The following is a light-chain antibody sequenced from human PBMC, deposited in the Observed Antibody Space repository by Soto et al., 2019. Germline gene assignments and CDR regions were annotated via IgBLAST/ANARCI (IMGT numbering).Light chain of an antibody. CDR3: SSYTTSNTRQIV. J-gene: IGLJ1*01. CDR1: SSDVGGYNY. V-gene: IGLV2-14*03. Sequence: QSVLTQPASVSGSPGQSITISCTGTSSDVGGYNYVSWYQHHPGKAPKLNIYDVTNRPSVVSNPFSGSKSGNTASLTISVLQPEDEADYYCSSYTTSNTRQIVFGTGTKVTVL. CDR2: DVT.